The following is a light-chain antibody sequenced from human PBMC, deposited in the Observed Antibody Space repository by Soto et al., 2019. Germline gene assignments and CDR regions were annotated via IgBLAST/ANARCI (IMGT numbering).Light chain of an antibody. Sequence: EIVMTQSPATLSVSPGERATLSCRASQSVSSNLAWYQQKPGQAPRLLIYGASTRDTGIPARFSGSGSGTEFTLTISSLQSEDFAVYYCQQYNNWPPHWTFGQGTKVEIK. CDR1: QSVSSN. V-gene: IGKV3-15*01. J-gene: IGKJ1*01. CDR3: QQYNNWPPHWT. CDR2: GAS.